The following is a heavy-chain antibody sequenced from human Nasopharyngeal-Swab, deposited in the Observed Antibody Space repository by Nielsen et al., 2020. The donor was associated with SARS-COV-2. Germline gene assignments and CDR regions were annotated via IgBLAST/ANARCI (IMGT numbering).Heavy chain of an antibody. CDR3: AKDGGGWLTSGWYYFDF. CDR2: ISGSGAHT. D-gene: IGHD6-19*01. CDR1: GFPFSNYA. Sequence: GESLKISCAASGFPFSNYAMTWVRQAPGRGPEWVSSISGSGAHTYYADSVKGRFTISRDNSKNTVFLQMNSLRAEDPALFFCAKDGGGWLTSGWYYFDFWGQGSQVTVSS. J-gene: IGHJ4*02. V-gene: IGHV3-23*01.